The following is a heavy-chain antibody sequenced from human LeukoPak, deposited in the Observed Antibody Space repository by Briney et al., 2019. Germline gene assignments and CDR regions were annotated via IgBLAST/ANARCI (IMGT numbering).Heavy chain of an antibody. D-gene: IGHD6-13*01. Sequence: SPTLSLTFAISGDTVSSNSDSWSWIRQSPSRGLEWLGRTFYRSKWYNDYAVSVKSRITFNPDTSKNQFSLQLNSVTPEDTAVYLCARGHHISIWGFYYWGQGTLVTVSS. CDR1: GDTVSSNSDS. J-gene: IGHJ4*02. CDR2: TFYRSKWYN. CDR3: ARGHHISIWGFYY. V-gene: IGHV6-1*01.